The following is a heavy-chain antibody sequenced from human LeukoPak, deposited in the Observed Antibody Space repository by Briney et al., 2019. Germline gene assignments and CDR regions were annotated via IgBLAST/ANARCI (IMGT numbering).Heavy chain of an antibody. D-gene: IGHD6-19*01. CDR2: IDIPGNT. J-gene: IGHJ5*02. CDR1: GFTLTYYD. CDR3: ARAVAGTHWFDP. V-gene: IGHV3-13*01. Sequence: GGSLRLSCAASGFTLTYYDMHWVRQATGKGLEWVSGIDIPGNTYYPDSVKGRFTMSRESAKNSLYLQMNSLRAGDTAVYYCARAVAGTHWFDPWGQGTLVTVSS.